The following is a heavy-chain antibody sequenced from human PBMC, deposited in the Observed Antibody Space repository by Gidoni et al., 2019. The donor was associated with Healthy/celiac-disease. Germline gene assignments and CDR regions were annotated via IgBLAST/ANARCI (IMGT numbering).Heavy chain of an antibody. CDR1: VGSIGSSNW. D-gene: IGHD1-1*01. V-gene: IGHV4-4*02. CDR2: IYHSGST. Sequence: QVQLQESGPGLVKPSGTLSLTCAVSVGSIGSSNWLSWVRQPPGKGLEWIGEIYHSGSTNYNPSLKSRVTISVDKSKNQFSLKLSSVTAADTAVYYCASSVWRLNHDAFDIWGQGTMVTVSS. J-gene: IGHJ3*02. CDR3: ASSVWRLNHDAFDI.